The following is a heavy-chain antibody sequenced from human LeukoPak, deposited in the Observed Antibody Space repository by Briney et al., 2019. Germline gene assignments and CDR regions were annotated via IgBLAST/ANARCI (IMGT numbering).Heavy chain of an antibody. V-gene: IGHV1-24*01. D-gene: IGHD1-26*01. J-gene: IGHJ3*02. Sequence: ASVKVFCKVSGYTLTELSMHWVRQAPGKGLEWMGGFDPEDGETIYAQKFQGRVTMTEGTSTDTAYMELGSLRSEDTAVYYCATKLPMRFSGSYYVRFLGNAFDIWGQGTMVTVSS. CDR3: ATKLPMRFSGSYYVRFLGNAFDI. CDR2: FDPEDGET. CDR1: GYTLTELS.